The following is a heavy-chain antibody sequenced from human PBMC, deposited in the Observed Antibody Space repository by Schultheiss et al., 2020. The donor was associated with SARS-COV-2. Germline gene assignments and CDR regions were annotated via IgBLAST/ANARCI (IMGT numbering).Heavy chain of an antibody. V-gene: IGHV3-33*06. D-gene: IGHD4-17*01. J-gene: IGHJ6*02. Sequence: GGSLRLSCAASGFTFSSYGMHWVRQAPGKGLEWVAVIWYDGSNKYYADSVKGRFTISRDNSKNTLYLQMNSLRAEDTAVYYCAKDLQNYGDYAYYYYGMDVWGQGTTVTVSS. CDR3: AKDLQNYGDYAYYYYGMDV. CDR2: IWYDGSNK. CDR1: GFTFSSYG.